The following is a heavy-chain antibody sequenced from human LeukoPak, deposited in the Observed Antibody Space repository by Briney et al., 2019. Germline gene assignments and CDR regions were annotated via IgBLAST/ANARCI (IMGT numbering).Heavy chain of an antibody. CDR2: LSAGGTT. V-gene: IGHV3-23*01. Sequence: GGSLRLSCGASGFTFNKYAMTWVRQAPGKGLERVSTLSAGGTTDYADSVKGRFTISRDSSKNTLYLLMNSLRAEDTAVYYCTKVPSSLAVADQRYFDYWGQGTLVTVSS. D-gene: IGHD6-19*01. CDR3: TKVPSSLAVADQRYFDY. CDR1: GFTFNKYA. J-gene: IGHJ4*02.